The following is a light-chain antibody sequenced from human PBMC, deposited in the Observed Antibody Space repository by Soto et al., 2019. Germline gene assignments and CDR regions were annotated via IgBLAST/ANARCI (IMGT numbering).Light chain of an antibody. CDR2: GAS. CDR3: QQFRNWPWT. CDR1: QSVSRTY. Sequence: EIVLTQSPGTLSLSPGERATLSCRASQSVSRTYLAWYQQKPGQAPRLLIYGASSRATGIPDRFSGSGSGTDFTLTISRLEPEDFAVYYCQQFRNWPWTFGQGTKVDIK. J-gene: IGKJ1*01. V-gene: IGKV3-20*01.